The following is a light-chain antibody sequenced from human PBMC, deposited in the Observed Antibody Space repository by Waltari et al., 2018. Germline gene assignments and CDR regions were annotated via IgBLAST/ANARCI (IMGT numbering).Light chain of an antibody. CDR3: SSYTRRSYWV. J-gene: IGLJ3*02. CDR2: KVN. Sequence: QSALTQPASVSGSPGQSITISCTGTSSDVGFYDFVSWFQPHPGKAPKVMIYKVNNRPSGGSTRFSGSKSANTASLTISGLQAEDEADYYCSSYTRRSYWVFGGGTQLTVL. V-gene: IGLV2-14*01. CDR1: SSDVGFYDF.